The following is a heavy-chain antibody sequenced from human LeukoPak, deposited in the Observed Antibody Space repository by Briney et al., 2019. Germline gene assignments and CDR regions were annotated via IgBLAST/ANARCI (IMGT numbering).Heavy chain of an antibody. CDR1: GFNFSNYA. CDR3: ARGYCGGDCYGD. Sequence: GGSLRLSCAASGFNFSNYAMNWVRQAPGKGLEWVSSIDGSSSHIYYADSVKGRFTISRDNTKSSLYLQMNSLRAEDMAVYYCARGYCGGDCYGDWGQGTLVTVSS. D-gene: IGHD2-21*02. J-gene: IGHJ1*01. V-gene: IGHV3-21*01. CDR2: IDGSSSHI.